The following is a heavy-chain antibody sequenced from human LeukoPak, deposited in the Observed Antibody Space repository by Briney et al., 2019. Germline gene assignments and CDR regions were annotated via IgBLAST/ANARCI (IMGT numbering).Heavy chain of an antibody. CDR1: GYTFTGYY. J-gene: IGHJ4*02. V-gene: IGHV1-2*02. Sequence: ASVKVSCKASGYTFTGYYIHWVRQAPGQGLEWMGWINPNSGGTNYAQEFQGRVTMTRDTSISTAYMELSRLRSDDTAVYYCARGKYYYDNMYWGQGTLVTVSS. CDR3: ARGKYYYDNMY. CDR2: INPNSGGT. D-gene: IGHD3-22*01.